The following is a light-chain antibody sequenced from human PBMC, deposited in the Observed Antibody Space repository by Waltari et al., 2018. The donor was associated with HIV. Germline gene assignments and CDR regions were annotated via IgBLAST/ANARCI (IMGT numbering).Light chain of an antibody. CDR1: QSVLYSSNNKNY. CDR2: WAS. Sequence: DIVLTPSPDSLFFSLGARATCHCKSSQSVLYSSNNKNYLAWYQQKPGQPPKLLIYWASTRESGVPDRFSGSGSGTDFTLTISSLQAEDVAVYDCQQYYSTPYTVGQGTKLEIK. CDR3: QQYYSTPYT. J-gene: IGKJ2*01. V-gene: IGKV4-1*01.